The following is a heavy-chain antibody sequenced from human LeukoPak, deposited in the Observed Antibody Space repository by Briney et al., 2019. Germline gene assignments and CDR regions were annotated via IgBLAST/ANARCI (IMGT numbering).Heavy chain of an antibody. D-gene: IGHD6-13*01. CDR1: GGSITSGNYY. J-gene: IGHJ3*02. CDR3: ARGRGSSSWYSYDAFDI. Sequence: SETLSLTCSVSGGSITSGNYYWGWIRQPPGKGLEWIGSIKYSGTTYQNPSLKSRVTISVDTSKNQFSLKLSSVTAADTAVYYCARGRGSSSWYSYDAFDIWGQGTVVTVSS. CDR2: IKYSGTT. V-gene: IGHV4-39*01.